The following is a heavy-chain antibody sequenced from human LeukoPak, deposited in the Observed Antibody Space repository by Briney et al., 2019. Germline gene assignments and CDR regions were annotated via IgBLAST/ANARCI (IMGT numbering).Heavy chain of an antibody. Sequence: GGSLRLSCAASGFTFSSYAMHWVRQAPGKGLEWVAIISYDGSNKYYADSVKGRFTISRGNSKSTLYLQMNSLRAEDTAVYYCAKSMAGTYGPDYWGQGTLVTVSS. CDR3: AKSMAGTYGPDY. CDR1: GFTFSSYA. D-gene: IGHD6-19*01. CDR2: ISYDGSNK. V-gene: IGHV3-30-3*02. J-gene: IGHJ4*02.